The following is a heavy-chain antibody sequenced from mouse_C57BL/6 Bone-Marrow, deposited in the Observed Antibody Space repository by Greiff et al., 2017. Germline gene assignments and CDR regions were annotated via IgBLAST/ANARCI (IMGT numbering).Heavy chain of an antibody. D-gene: IGHD2-2*01. CDR3: ARQGVDYGYDGVAY. Sequence: EVQVVESGGDLVKPGGSLKLSCAASGFTFSSYGMSWVRQTPDKRLEWVATISSGGSYTYYPDSVKGRFTISRDNAKNTLYLQMSSLKSEDTAMYYCARQGVDYGYDGVAYWGQGTLVTVSA. CDR2: ISSGGSYT. J-gene: IGHJ3*01. CDR1: GFTFSSYG. V-gene: IGHV5-6*01.